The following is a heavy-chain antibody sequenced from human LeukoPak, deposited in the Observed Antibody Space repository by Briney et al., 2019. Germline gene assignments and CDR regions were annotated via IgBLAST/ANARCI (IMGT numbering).Heavy chain of an antibody. CDR2: INPDSGGT. Sequence: ASVKVSCKASGYTFTGYYMHWVRQAPGQGLQWMGWINPDSGGTDYAQKFQGRVTMTRDTSITTAYMELNRLRSDDTAVYYCARGGSGWSPSDYWGQGTLVTVSS. D-gene: IGHD6-19*01. CDR1: GYTFTGYY. J-gene: IGHJ4*02. CDR3: ARGGSGWSPSDY. V-gene: IGHV1-2*02.